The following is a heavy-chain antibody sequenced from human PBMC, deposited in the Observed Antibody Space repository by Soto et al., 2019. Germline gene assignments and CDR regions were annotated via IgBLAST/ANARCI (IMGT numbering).Heavy chain of an antibody. CDR1: GFTFSNYW. CDR3: TRDHLITVTGIELDY. CDR2: IKGDGTGI. V-gene: IGHV3-74*01. Sequence: GGSLRLSCAASGFTFSNYWMHWVRQVPGKGLVWVSRIKGDGTGITYADSVKGRFTISRDNAKNTVYLQMNSLTAEDTAMYYCTRDHLITVTGIELDYWGQGTLVTVSS. D-gene: IGHD2-21*02. J-gene: IGHJ4*02.